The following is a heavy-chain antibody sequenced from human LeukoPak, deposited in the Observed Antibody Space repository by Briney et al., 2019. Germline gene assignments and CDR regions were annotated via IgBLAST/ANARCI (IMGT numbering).Heavy chain of an antibody. V-gene: IGHV3-30*04. J-gene: IGHJ5*02. D-gene: IGHD6-13*01. CDR1: GFTFSSYA. Sequence: GRSLRLSCAAPGFTFSSYAMHWVRQAPGKGLEWVAVISYDGSNKYYADSVKGRFTISRDNSKNTLYLQMNSLRAEDTAVYYCARDSPAAGFDPWGQGTLVTVSS. CDR2: ISYDGSNK. CDR3: ARDSPAAGFDP.